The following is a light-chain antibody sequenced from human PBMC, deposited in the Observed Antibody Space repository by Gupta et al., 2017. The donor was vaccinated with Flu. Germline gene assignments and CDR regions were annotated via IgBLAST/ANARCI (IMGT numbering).Light chain of an antibody. CDR3: SSYTSYSTRV. V-gene: IGLV2-14*01. CDR1: RSDVGGHDY. Sequence: QSALTQPASVSASPGQSITISCTGTRSDVGGHDYVSWYQQHPGKAPKLIIYEVSNRPSGVSNRFSGSKSGNTASLTIAGLQAEDEAYYYCSSYTSYSTRVFGGGTRVTVL. CDR2: EVS. J-gene: IGLJ2*01.